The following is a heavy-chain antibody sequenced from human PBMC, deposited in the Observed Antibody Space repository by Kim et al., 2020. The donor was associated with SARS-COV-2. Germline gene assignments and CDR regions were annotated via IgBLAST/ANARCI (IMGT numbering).Heavy chain of an antibody. D-gene: IGHD3-3*01. CDR2: ISYDGSNK. Sequence: GGSLRLSCAASGFTFSSYGMHWVRQAPGKGLEWVAVISYDGSNKYYADSVKGRFTISRDNSKNTLYLQMNSLRAEDTAVYYCAKDGRYYDFWSGYLSPSSYYYYYYYMDVWVKGTTVTVSS. J-gene: IGHJ6*03. CDR3: AKDGRYYDFWSGYLSPSSYYYYYYYMDV. CDR1: GFTFSSYG. V-gene: IGHV3-30*18.